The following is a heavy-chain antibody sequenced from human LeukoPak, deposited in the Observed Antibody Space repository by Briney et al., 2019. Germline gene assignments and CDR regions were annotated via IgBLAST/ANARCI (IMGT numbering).Heavy chain of an antibody. J-gene: IGHJ4*02. CDR2: IQYDGIDK. V-gene: IGHV3-30*02. Sequence: GGSLRLSCLASGFTFTHFGMHWVRQAPGKGLEWVTFIQYDGIDKYYADSVKGRFSISRDDSKNTIYLQMNSLKPEDTAVYYCAKIVGSGRRTFWGQGTLVIVSS. CDR3: AKIVGSGRRTF. CDR1: GFTFTHFG. D-gene: IGHD1-26*01.